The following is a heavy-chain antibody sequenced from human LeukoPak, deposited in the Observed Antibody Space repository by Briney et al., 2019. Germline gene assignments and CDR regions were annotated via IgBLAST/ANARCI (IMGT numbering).Heavy chain of an antibody. Sequence: GASVKVSCKASGYTFTGYYMHWVRQAPGQGLEWMGWINPNSGGTSYAQKFQGRVTMTRDTSTSTVYMELSSLRSEDTAVYYCARDPAGVATVTNSDYWGQGTLVTVSS. CDR3: ARDPAGVATVTNSDY. V-gene: IGHV1-2*02. CDR2: INPNSGGT. J-gene: IGHJ4*02. CDR1: GYTFTGYY. D-gene: IGHD4-17*01.